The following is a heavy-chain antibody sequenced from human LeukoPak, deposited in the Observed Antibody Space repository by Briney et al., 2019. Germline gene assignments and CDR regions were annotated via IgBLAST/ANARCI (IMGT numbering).Heavy chain of an antibody. CDR2: INPNSGGT. V-gene: IGHV1-2*04. D-gene: IGHD6-19*01. CDR1: GYTFTGYY. J-gene: IGHJ6*02. CDR3: ARQWLEGNYYYYGMDV. Sequence: ASVKVSCKASGYTFTGYYMHWVRQAPGQGLEWMGWINPNSGGTNYAQKFQGWVTMTRDTSISTAYMERSRLRSDDTAVYYCARQWLEGNYYYYGMDVWGQGTTVTVSS.